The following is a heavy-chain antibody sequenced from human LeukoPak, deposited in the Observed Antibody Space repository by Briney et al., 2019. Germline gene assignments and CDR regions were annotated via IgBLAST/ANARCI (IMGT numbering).Heavy chain of an antibody. CDR1: GGSISSTSYY. D-gene: IGHD2-2*03. CDR3: ARLLRVGYCSTTTCNWFDP. V-gene: IGHV4-39*07. CDR2: IYYSGST. J-gene: IGHJ5*02. Sequence: SETLSLTCVVSGGSISSTSYYWGWLRQPPGKGLEWIGRIYYSGSTYYSPSLKSRVTISVDTSKNQFSLKLSSVTAADTAVYYCARLLRVGYCSTTTCNWFDPWGQGTLVTVSS.